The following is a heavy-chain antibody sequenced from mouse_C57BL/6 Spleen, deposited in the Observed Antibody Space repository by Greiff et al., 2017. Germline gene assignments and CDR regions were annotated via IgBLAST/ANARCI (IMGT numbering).Heavy chain of an antibody. V-gene: IGHV2-2*01. CDR1: GFSLTSSG. CDR3: SYYGSSPSYAMDY. J-gene: IGHJ4*01. CDR2: IWRGGST. Sequence: QVQLQQSGPGLVQPSQSLSITCTVSGFSLTSSGVHWVRPSPGKGLEWLGVIWRGGSTDYNAAFISRLSISKDNSKSQVFFKMNSLQADDTAIYYGSYYGSSPSYAMDYGGQGTSVTVSS. D-gene: IGHD1-1*01.